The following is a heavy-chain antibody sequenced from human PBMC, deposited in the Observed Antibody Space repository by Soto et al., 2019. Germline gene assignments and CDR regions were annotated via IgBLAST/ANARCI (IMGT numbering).Heavy chain of an antibody. V-gene: IGHV6-1*01. CDR1: GDSFSINSAA. CDR3: ARSLGWNYGWFDP. Sequence: SQTLSLTFAISGDSFSINSAAWNWIRQSPSRGLEWLGRTYYRSKLYNDYAVSVKSRITINPDTSKNQFSLQLNSVTTEDTAVYYCARSLGWNYGWFDPWGQGTLVTVYS. CDR2: TYYRSKLYN. D-gene: IGHD1-7*01. J-gene: IGHJ5*02.